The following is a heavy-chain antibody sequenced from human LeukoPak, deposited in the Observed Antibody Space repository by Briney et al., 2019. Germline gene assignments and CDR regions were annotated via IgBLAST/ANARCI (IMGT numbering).Heavy chain of an antibody. V-gene: IGHV1-18*01. D-gene: IGHD3-3*01. J-gene: IGHJ4*02. CDR1: GYTFTSYG. CDR3: ARPSYYDFWSGYSKAYFDY. CDR2: ISAYNGNT. Sequence: GASVKVSCKASGYTFTSYGISWVRQAPGQGLEWMGWISAYNGNTNYAQKLQGRVTMTTDTSTSTAYMELRSLRSDDTAVYYCARPSYYDFWSGYSKAYFDYWGQGTLVTVSS.